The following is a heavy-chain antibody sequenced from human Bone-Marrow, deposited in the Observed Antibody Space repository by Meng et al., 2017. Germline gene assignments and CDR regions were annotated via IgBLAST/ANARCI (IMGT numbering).Heavy chain of an antibody. Sequence: QGRLVQSGAEGKKPGSPGKVSCKASGGTFSSYAISWVRQAPGQGLEWMGGIIPIFGTANYAQKFQGRVTITADKSTSTAYMELSSLRSEDTAVYYCARVGGELELIDYWGQGTLVTVSS. CDR1: GGTFSSYA. CDR2: IIPIFGTA. J-gene: IGHJ4*02. CDR3: ARVGGELELIDY. V-gene: IGHV1-69*06. D-gene: IGHD1-7*01.